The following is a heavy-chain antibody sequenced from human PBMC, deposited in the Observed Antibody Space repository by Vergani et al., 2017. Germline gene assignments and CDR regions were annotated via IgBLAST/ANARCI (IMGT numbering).Heavy chain of an antibody. V-gene: IGHV1-69*01. D-gene: IGHD6-6*01. J-gene: IGHJ6*02. CDR1: GGTFSSYA. CDR2: IIPIFGTA. CDR3: ARDSSSSGIAARPYYYYYYGMDV. Sequence: QVQLVQSGAEVKKPGSSVKVSCKASGGTFSSYAISWVRQAPGQGLEWMGGIIPIFGTANYAQKFQGRVTITADESTSTAYMELSSLRSEDTAVYYCARDSSSSGIAARPYYYYYYGMDVWGQGTTVTVSS.